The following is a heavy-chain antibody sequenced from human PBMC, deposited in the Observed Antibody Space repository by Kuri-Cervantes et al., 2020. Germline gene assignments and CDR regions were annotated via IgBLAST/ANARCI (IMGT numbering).Heavy chain of an antibody. V-gene: IGHV3-30*18. CDR2: ISYDGSNK. Sequence: GGSLRLSCAASGFTFSSYDMHWVRQAPGKGLEWVAVISYDGSNKYYADSVKGRFTISRDNSKNTLYLQMNSLRAEDTAVYYCAKQITAWDYYYGMDVWGQGTTGTASS. D-gene: IGHD3-16*01. J-gene: IGHJ6*02. CDR1: GFTFSSYD. CDR3: AKQITAWDYYYGMDV.